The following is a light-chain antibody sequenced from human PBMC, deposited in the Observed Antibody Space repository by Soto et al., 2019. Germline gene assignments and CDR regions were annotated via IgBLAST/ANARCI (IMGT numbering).Light chain of an antibody. Sequence: DIQMTQSPSTLSASVGETVTITCRASQTTNNWLAWYQHKPGKAPELLIYDVSALESGVTSRFSGSGSGTEFTLTISSLQPDDFATYYCQQSRTFGQGTKLEIK. J-gene: IGKJ2*01. CDR1: QTTNNW. CDR2: DVS. CDR3: QQSRT. V-gene: IGKV1-5*01.